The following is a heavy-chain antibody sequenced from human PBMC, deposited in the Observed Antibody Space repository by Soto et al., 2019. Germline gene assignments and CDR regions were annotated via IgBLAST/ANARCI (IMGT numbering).Heavy chain of an antibody. Sequence: GSLRLSCAASGFSFSSYSMNWVRQAPGKGLEWVSYISSSSYTMIYADSVKGRFTISRDNAKDSLYLQMNTLRAEDTAVYYCARALSSGYYYGAFDIWGQGTMVTVSS. CDR3: ARALSSGYYYGAFDI. V-gene: IGHV3-48*01. CDR2: ISSSSYTM. D-gene: IGHD3-22*01. CDR1: GFSFSSYS. J-gene: IGHJ3*02.